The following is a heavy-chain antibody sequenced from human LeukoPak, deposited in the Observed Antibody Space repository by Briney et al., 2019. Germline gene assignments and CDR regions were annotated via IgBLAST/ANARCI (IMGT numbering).Heavy chain of an antibody. V-gene: IGHV7-4-1*02. CDR1: GYSLTLYD. CDR2: IHPITWNL. J-gene: IGHJ4*02. CDR3: ARAFQSLGGLSLPDY. D-gene: IGHD3-16*02. Sequence: ASVKVAYKPSGYSLTLYDMNWVRRAPGQGLEWIVWIHPITWNLTYPQGLTGRFVFYFVSPVGTTYLLLSSLKAEETVVYFCARAFQSLGGLSLPDYWGQGTLLTLSS.